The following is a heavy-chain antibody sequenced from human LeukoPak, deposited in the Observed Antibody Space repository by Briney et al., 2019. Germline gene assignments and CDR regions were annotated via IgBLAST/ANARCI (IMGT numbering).Heavy chain of an antibody. CDR2: ISYDGSNK. Sequence: GGSLRLSCAASGFTFSSYAMHWVRQAPGKGLEWVAVISYDGSNKYYADSVKGRFTISRDNSKNTLYLQMNSLRAEDTAVYYCAKDLRRSYYYDSSGYILWYWGQGTLVTVSS. J-gene: IGHJ4*02. CDR1: GFTFSSYA. D-gene: IGHD3-22*01. V-gene: IGHV3-30-3*01. CDR3: AKDLRRSYYYDSSGYILWY.